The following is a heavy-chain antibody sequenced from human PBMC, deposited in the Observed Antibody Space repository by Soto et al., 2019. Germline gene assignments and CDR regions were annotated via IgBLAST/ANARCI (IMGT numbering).Heavy chain of an antibody. D-gene: IGHD1-1*01. CDR1: GFNFRNYG. J-gene: IGHJ4*02. Sequence: VRLVESGGGVVQPGTSLRLSCAASGFNFRNYGMHWARQAPGKGLEWVALISYDGSSKYYADSVKGRLTISRDNSKNTLYLQWNSLRGEDTAVYYCAGGWNYFDYWGQGTLVTVSS. CDR3: AGGWNYFDY. CDR2: ISYDGSSK. V-gene: IGHV3-30*03.